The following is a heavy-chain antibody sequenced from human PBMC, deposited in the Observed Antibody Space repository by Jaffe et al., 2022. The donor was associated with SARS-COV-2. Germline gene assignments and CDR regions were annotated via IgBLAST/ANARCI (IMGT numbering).Heavy chain of an antibody. J-gene: IGHJ4*02. Sequence: QVQLVESGGGVVQPGRSLRLSCAASGFTFSSYSLHWVRQAPGKGLEWVAVISYDGSNQYYADSVKGRFTISRDNSKNTLFLQMNSLRAEDTAVYYCARRTGDGYNLLDSWGQGTLVTVSS. D-gene: IGHD5-12*01. CDR1: GFTFSSYS. V-gene: IGHV3-30-3*01. CDR2: ISYDGSNQ. CDR3: ARRTGDGYNLLDS.